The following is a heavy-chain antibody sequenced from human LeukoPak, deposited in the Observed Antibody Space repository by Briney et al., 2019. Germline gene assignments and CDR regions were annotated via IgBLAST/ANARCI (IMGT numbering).Heavy chain of an antibody. Sequence: PGGSLRLSCAASGFTFSNYAMSWVRQAPGKGLEWVSGISGSGDSTYYADSVKGRFTISRDNSKNTLYLQMNSLRADDTAVYYCARGRYCSSSTCYLDYWGQGTLVTVSS. D-gene: IGHD2-2*01. J-gene: IGHJ4*02. CDR3: ARGRYCSSSTCYLDY. CDR1: GFTFSNYA. V-gene: IGHV3-23*01. CDR2: ISGSGDST.